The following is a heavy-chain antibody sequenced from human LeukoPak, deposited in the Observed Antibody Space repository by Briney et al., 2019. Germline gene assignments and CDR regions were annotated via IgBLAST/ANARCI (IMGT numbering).Heavy chain of an antibody. J-gene: IGHJ4*02. D-gene: IGHD2-15*01. Sequence: SETLSLTCTVSGDSITNYFWSWIRQPPGKGLEWIGYIYYTGNTNYKPSLKSRVTMSVDTSTNQFSLRLRSVTAADTAVYYCARGRVAYSAYYFDYWGRGTLVTVS. CDR2: IYYTGNT. CDR1: GDSITNYF. CDR3: ARGRVAYSAYYFDY. V-gene: IGHV4-59*01.